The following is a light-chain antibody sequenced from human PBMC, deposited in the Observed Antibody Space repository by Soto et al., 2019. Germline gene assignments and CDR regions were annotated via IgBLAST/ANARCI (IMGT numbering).Light chain of an antibody. CDR3: QQFDHLLT. CDR1: QDINNF. V-gene: IGKV1-33*01. CDR2: DAS. Sequence: DIQMTQSPSSLSAYVGDRVTITCQASQDINNFLNWYQQKPGKAPKLLIYDASRLETGVPSRFSGSGSGTDFTFTISSLQPDDIATYYCQQFDHLLTFGGGTKVEIK. J-gene: IGKJ4*01.